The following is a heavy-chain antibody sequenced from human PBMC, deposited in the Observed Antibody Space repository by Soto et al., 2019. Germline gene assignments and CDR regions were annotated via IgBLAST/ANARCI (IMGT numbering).Heavy chain of an antibody. CDR1: GDSVSSNSAA. D-gene: IGHD3-10*01. J-gene: IGHJ6*02. V-gene: IGHV6-1*01. CDR3: ARVSFYGSAPAHYYGMDV. CDR2: TYYRSKWYN. Sequence: PSQTLSLTCAISGDSVSSNSAAWNWIRQSPSRGLEWLGRTYYRSKWYNDYAVSVKSRITINPDTSKNQFSLQLNSVTPEDTAVYYCARVSFYGSAPAHYYGMDVWGQGTTVTISS.